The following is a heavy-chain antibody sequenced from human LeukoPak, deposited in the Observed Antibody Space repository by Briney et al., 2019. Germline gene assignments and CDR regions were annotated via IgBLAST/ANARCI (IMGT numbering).Heavy chain of an antibody. CDR1: GLTLSSYS. Sequence: GGSLRLSCAASGLTLSSYSMNWVRQAPGKGLEWVAFIRYDGSDKYYADSVKGRFTISRDNSKNTLYLQMNSLTTEDTAVYYCAKGPLYYDSSGYYPEYWGQGTLVTVSS. J-gene: IGHJ4*02. CDR2: IRYDGSDK. CDR3: AKGPLYYDSSGYYPEY. V-gene: IGHV3-30*02. D-gene: IGHD3-22*01.